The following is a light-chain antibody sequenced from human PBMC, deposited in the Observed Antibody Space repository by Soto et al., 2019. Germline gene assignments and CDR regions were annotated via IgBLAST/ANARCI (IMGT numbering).Light chain of an antibody. V-gene: IGKV3-15*01. CDR2: GAS. Sequence: EIVITQSPATLSVSPGEGATLSCRASQSISSNLAWYQQKPGQAPKLLLYGASTRATGIPARFSGSESGTEFTLTISSLQSEDFAVYYCQQYNKWPLTFGGGTKVEIK. CDR1: QSISSN. CDR3: QQYNKWPLT. J-gene: IGKJ4*01.